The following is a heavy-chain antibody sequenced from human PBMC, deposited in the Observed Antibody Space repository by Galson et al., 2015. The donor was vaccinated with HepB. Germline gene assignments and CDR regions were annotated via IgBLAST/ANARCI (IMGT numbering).Heavy chain of an antibody. CDR1: GYSFTSYW. V-gene: IGHV5-51*01. CDR3: ARPQSRGSSGWDEYFQH. D-gene: IGHD6-19*01. J-gene: IGHJ1*01. CDR2: IYPGDSDT. Sequence: QSGAEVKKPGESLKISCKGSGYSFTSYWIGWVRQMPGKGLEWMGIIYPGDSDTRYSPSFQGQVTISADKSISTAYLQWSSLKTSDTAMYYCARPQSRGSSGWDEYFQHWGQGTLVTVSS.